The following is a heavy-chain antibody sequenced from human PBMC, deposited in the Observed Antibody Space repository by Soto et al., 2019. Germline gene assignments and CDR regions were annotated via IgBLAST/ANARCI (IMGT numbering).Heavy chain of an antibody. D-gene: IGHD3-10*01. CDR3: TTAERFWFGDSDWDES. Sequence: GGSLRLSCAASGFTFSNAWMNWVRQAPGKGLEWVGRIKSKTDGGTTDYAAPVKGRFTISRDDSKNTLYLQMNSLKTEDTAVYYCTTAERFWFGDSDWDESWGQGTLVTVSS. CDR1: GFTFSNAW. V-gene: IGHV3-15*07. CDR2: IKSKTDGGTT. J-gene: IGHJ5*02.